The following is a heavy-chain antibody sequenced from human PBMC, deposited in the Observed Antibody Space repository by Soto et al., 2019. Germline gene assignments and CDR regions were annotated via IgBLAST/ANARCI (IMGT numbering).Heavy chain of an antibody. V-gene: IGHV1-18*04. CDR2: ISAYNGNT. CDR3: ARFSGGSYNTYYFYYGMDV. J-gene: IGHJ6*02. CDR1: GYTFTSCG. Sequence: GASVKVSCKASGYTFTSCGISWVRQAPGQGLDWMGWISAYNGNTKYAQDLQGRVTMTTDTSTSTAYMELRSLRSDDTAMYYCARFSGGSYNTYYFYYGMDVWGQGTTVTVSS. D-gene: IGHD2-15*01.